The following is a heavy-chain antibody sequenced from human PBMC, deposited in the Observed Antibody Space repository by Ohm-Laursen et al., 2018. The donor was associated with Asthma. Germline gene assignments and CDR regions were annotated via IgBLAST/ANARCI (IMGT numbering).Heavy chain of an antibody. J-gene: IGHJ6*02. Sequence: SVKVSCKASGGTFSRSAISWVRQAPGQGLEWMGGIYPIFGSANYAQKFQGRVTITADESTSTAYMELSSLRSEGTAVYYCARGADQYGMDVWGQGTTVTVSS. CDR1: GGTFSRSA. CDR2: IYPIFGSA. D-gene: IGHD2-2*01. V-gene: IGHV1-69*13. CDR3: ARGADQYGMDV.